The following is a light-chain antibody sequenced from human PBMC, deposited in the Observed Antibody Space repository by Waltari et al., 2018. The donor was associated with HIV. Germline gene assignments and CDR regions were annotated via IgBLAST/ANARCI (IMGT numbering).Light chain of an antibody. CDR1: GLSKQY. Sequence: SSGLTQPPSVSVSPGQTAKITCSGDGLSKQYGVWYQQKTGQSPVLVIYKDTERPSNIPERFSGATSGTTVTLTISGVQAEDEADYFCHSEDNTGAAFFGGGTRLTVL. CDR2: KDT. CDR3: HSEDNTGAAF. J-gene: IGLJ2*01. V-gene: IGLV3-25*03.